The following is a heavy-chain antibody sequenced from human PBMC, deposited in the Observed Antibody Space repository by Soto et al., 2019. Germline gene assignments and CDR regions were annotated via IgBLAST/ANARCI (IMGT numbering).Heavy chain of an antibody. D-gene: IGHD3-22*01. J-gene: IGHJ3*02. CDR1: GGSISSGGYY. CDR3: ARDYHAYYYDSSGQRDAFDI. Sequence: SETLSLTCTVSGGSISSGGYYWSWIRHHPGKGLEWIGYIYYSGSTYYNPSLKSRVTISVDTSKNQFSLKLSSVTAADTAVYYCARDYHAYYYDSSGQRDAFDIWGQGTMVTVSS. CDR2: IYYSGST. V-gene: IGHV4-31*02.